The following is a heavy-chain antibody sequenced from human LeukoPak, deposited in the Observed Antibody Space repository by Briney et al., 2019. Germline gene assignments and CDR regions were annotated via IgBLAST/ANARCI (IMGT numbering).Heavy chain of an antibody. Sequence: GGSLRVSRAAPGFTSREYRMCWVRQTPGKGGERVAHIKQEGGEKNYVDSVKGRFTISRDNAKNSLYLQMNSLRAEDTAMYYCARDTDHLYDSSGPFDYWGQGTLVTVSS. CDR1: GFTSREYR. CDR3: ARDTDHLYDSSGPFDY. J-gene: IGHJ4*02. CDR2: IKQEGGEK. V-gene: IGHV3-7*01. D-gene: IGHD3-22*01.